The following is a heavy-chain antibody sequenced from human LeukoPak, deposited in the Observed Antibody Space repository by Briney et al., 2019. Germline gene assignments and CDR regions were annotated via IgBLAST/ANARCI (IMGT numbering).Heavy chain of an antibody. CDR1: GGSISSYY. Sequence: SETLSLTXTVSGGSISSYYWSWIWQPPGKGLEWIGYIYYSGSTNYNPSLKSRVTISVDTSKNQFSLKLSSVTAADTAVYYCARRKWLVLDYWGQGTLVTVSS. CDR2: IYYSGST. D-gene: IGHD6-19*01. J-gene: IGHJ4*02. CDR3: ARRKWLVLDY. V-gene: IGHV4-59*01.